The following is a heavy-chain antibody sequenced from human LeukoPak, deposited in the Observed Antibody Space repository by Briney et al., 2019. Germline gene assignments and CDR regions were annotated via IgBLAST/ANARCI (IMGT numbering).Heavy chain of an antibody. CDR1: GFTFSSCA. CDR2: IGGSGTST. CDR3: AKQLGYCSDGSCYFPY. D-gene: IGHD2-15*01. V-gene: IGHV3-23*01. J-gene: IGHJ4*02. Sequence: GGSLRLSCAASGFTFSSCAMSWVRQAPGKGLEWVSGIGGSGTSTYYADSVKGRFTISRDNSKNTLYLQMNSLRAEDTAVHYCAKQLGYCSDGSCYFPYWGQGTLVTVSS.